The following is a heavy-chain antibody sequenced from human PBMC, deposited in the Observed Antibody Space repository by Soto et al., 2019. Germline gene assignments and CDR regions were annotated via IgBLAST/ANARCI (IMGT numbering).Heavy chain of an antibody. CDR2: INHSGGA. D-gene: IGHD3-10*01. Sequence: KRPETLALACAVCGGSVQGDYGSWIRQPPGNGLEWIGEINHSGGANYYPTFKHRVSISVDTSKNQLSLQLSSVSAADTAVYYCAKGPKGGYDDSGTVYSRVPWGQGTLVTVSS. CDR3: AKGPKGGYDDSGTVYSRVP. J-gene: IGHJ5*02. V-gene: IGHV4-34*01. CDR1: GGSVQGDY.